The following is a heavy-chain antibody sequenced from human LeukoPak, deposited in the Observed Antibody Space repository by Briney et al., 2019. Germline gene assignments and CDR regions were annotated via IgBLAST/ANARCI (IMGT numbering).Heavy chain of an antibody. CDR2: INPKSGGT. CDR1: GYTCTSYA. D-gene: IGHD3-9*01. V-gene: IGHV1-2*02. CDR3: ARSPDILTGENFDY. Sequence: GASVKVSCKASGYTCTSYAMNWVRQAPGQGLEWMGWINPKSGGTNEAQKFHDRVTMTRDTSIRTAYMEVSRLRSDDTAVYYCARSPDILTGENFDYGGQGTLVTVSS. J-gene: IGHJ4*02.